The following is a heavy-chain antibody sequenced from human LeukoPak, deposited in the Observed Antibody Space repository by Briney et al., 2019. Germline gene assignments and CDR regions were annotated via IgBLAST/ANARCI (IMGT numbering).Heavy chain of an antibody. CDR3: ARLMSGTTSFDY. D-gene: IGHD1-1*01. CDR2: ISSSSSYI. J-gene: IGHJ4*02. CDR1: GFIFSSYS. V-gene: IGHV3-21*01. Sequence: PGGSLRLSCAASGFIFSSYSMNWVRQAPGKGLEWVSSISSSSSYIYYADSVKGRFTISRDNAKNSLYLQMNSLRAEDTAVYYCARLMSGTTSFDYWGQGTLVTVSS.